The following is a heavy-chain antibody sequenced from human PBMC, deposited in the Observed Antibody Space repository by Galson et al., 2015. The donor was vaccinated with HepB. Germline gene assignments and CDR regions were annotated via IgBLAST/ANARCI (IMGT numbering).Heavy chain of an antibody. Sequence: SVKVSCKASGGTFSGYAISWVRQAPGQGLEWMGGIIPIFGTANYAQKFQGRVTITADESTSTAYMELSSLRSEDTAVYYCARAWSRIVVGRPSSDGMDVWGQGTTVTVSS. CDR3: ARAWSRIVVGRPSSDGMDV. CDR2: IIPIFGTA. V-gene: IGHV1-69*13. J-gene: IGHJ6*02. CDR1: GGTFSGYA. D-gene: IGHD2-21*01.